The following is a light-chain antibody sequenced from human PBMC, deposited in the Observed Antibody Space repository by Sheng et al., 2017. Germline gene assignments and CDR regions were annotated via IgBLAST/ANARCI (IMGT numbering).Light chain of an antibody. J-gene: IGKJ3*01. V-gene: IGKV3-20*01. CDR2: GTS. CDR3: QQYHSSPFT. CDR1: QSVGSIY. Sequence: EIVLTQSPGTLSLSPGERATLSCRASQSVGSIYLAWYQQKPGQAPRLLIYGTSSRATGIPDRFSGSGSGTDFALTISRLEPEDFAVYYCQQYHSSPFTFGPGTKVDIK.